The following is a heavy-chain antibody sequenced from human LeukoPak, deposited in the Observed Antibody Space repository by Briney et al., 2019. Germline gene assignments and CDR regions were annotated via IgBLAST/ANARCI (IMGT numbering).Heavy chain of an antibody. Sequence: SEALSLTFTVSGASISTYYWSWSRQPPGKGGGGIGFIHYSGRNNNNPTLKRGVTISVDTSKTHISLNLTSVTAADTAVYYCATTPVTNYYYYCLDVCGQGPTVTVSS. J-gene: IGHJ6*02. CDR3: ATTPVTNYYYYCLDV. D-gene: IGHD4-17*01. CDR2: IHYSGRN. V-gene: IGHV4-59*01. CDR1: GASISTYY.